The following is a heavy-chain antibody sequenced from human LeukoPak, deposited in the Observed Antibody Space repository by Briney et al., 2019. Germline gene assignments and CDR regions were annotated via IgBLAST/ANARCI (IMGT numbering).Heavy chain of an antibody. CDR2: ISGSGIST. Sequence: AGGSLRLSCAASGFTFSSYSMSWVRQAPGKGLEWVSAISGSGISTYYADSVKGRFTISRDNSKNTLYLQMKSLRAEDTALYPCAKENPTFSSIAVAGFYWGQGTLVTVSS. CDR1: GFTFSSYS. V-gene: IGHV3-23*01. CDR3: AKENPTFSSIAVAGFY. J-gene: IGHJ4*02. D-gene: IGHD6-19*01.